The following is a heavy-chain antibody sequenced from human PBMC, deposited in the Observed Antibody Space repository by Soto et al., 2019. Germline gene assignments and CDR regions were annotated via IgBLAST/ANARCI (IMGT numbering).Heavy chain of an antibody. CDR3: ARDGGRHCGGIAY. Sequence: QVQLLQSGAEVKKPGSSVKVSCKASGGTFSSYSINWVRQAPGQGLEWMGEIIPVFVTANYAQKFQGRVTITADESTSTAYMELSSLRSEATAVYYCARDGGRHCGGIAYWGQGTLVTVSS. J-gene: IGHJ4*02. V-gene: IGHV1-69*01. CDR1: GGTFSSYS. CDR2: IIPVFVTA. D-gene: IGHD1-26*01.